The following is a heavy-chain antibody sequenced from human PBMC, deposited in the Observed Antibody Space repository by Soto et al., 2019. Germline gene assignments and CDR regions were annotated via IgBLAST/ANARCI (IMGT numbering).Heavy chain of an antibody. Sequence: GGSLRLSCAASGFTFSSYAMSWVRQAPGKGLEWVSAISGSGGSTYYADSVKGRFTISRDNSKNTLYLQMNSLRAEDTAVYYCAKMSGQQLSRAYYFDYWGQGTLVTVSS. CDR1: GFTFSSYA. CDR2: ISGSGGST. CDR3: AKMSGQQLSRAYYFDY. D-gene: IGHD6-13*01. J-gene: IGHJ4*02. V-gene: IGHV3-23*01.